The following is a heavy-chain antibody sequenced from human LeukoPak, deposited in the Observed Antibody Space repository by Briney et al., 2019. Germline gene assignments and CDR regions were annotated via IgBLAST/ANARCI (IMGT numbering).Heavy chain of an antibody. V-gene: IGHV3-7*03. CDR3: AREWADIVVAVAATRDAFDI. J-gene: IGHJ3*02. CDR2: IRQDGSEK. CDR1: GFTFSSYW. D-gene: IGHD2-15*01. Sequence: GGSLRLSCAASGFTFSSYWMSWVRQAPGKGLEWVANIRQDGSEKYYVDSVKGRFTISRDNAKNSLYLQMNSLRAEDTAVYYCAREWADIVVAVAATRDAFDIWGQGTMVTVSS.